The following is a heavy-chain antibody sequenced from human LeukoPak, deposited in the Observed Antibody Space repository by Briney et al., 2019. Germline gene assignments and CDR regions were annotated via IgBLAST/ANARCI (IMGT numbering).Heavy chain of an antibody. D-gene: IGHD5-12*01. CDR2: IYYSGST. V-gene: IGHV4-59*08. J-gene: IGHJ4*02. Sequence: SETLSLTCTVSGGSISSYYWSWIRQPPGKGLEWIGYIYYSGSTNYNPSLKSRVTISVDTSKNQFSLKLSSVTAAGTAVYYCARQGGYSGYDLDYWGQGTLVTVSS. CDR1: GGSISSYY. CDR3: ARQGGYSGYDLDY.